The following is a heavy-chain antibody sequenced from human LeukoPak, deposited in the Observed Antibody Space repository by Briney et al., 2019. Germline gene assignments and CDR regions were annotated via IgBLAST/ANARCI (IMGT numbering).Heavy chain of an antibody. CDR3: ARKVRQWLVEAFDI. Sequence: SETLSLTCTVSGGSISSSSYYWSWIRQPPGKGLEWIGEINHSGSTNYNPSLKSRVTISVDTSKNQFSLKLSSVTAADTAVYYCARKVRQWLVEAFDIWGQGTMVTVSS. J-gene: IGHJ3*02. CDR2: INHSGST. D-gene: IGHD6-19*01. V-gene: IGHV4-39*07. CDR1: GGSISSSSYY.